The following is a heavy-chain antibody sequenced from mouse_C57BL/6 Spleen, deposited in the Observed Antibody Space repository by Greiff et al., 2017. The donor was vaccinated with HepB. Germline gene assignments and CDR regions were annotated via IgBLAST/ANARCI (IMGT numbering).Heavy chain of an antibody. CDR1: GYSITSGYY. V-gene: IGHV3-6*01. J-gene: IGHJ3*01. Sequence: VQLKESGPGLEKPSQSLSLTCSVTGYSITSGYYWNWIRQFPGNKLEWMGYISYDGSNNYNPSLKNRISITRDTSKNQFFLKLNSVTTEDTATYDCAGVTTDGPVAYWGQGTLVTVAA. CDR2: ISYDGSN. D-gene: IGHD2-2*01. CDR3: AGVTTDGPVAY.